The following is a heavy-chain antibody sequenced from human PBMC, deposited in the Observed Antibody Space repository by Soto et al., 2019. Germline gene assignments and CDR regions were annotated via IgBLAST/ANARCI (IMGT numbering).Heavy chain of an antibody. V-gene: IGHV4-30-4*01. CDR1: GGSISSGNYY. J-gene: IGHJ4*02. Sequence: SETLSLTCTVSGGSISSGNYYWSWIRQPPGKGLEWIGFISYSGSTYYSTSLKSRVTISVDTSKSQFSLNLSSVTAADTAVYYCARSSTIRPNFAYWGQGTLVTVSS. CDR2: ISYSGST. D-gene: IGHD2-2*01. CDR3: ARSSTIRPNFAY.